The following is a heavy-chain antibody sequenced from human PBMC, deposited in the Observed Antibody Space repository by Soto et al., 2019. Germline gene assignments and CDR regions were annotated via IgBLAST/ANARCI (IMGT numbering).Heavy chain of an antibody. CDR3: GMDV. V-gene: IGHV4-59*08. Sequence: PSETLSLTCTVSGGSISNSYWSWIRQSPGKGLEWIGYIYSSGSTNYNPSLKSRVTISVDTSKNQFSLKLSSLIAADTPSYYYGMDVWGQGTTVTVSS. CDR2: IYSSGST. J-gene: IGHJ6*02. CDR1: GGSISNSY.